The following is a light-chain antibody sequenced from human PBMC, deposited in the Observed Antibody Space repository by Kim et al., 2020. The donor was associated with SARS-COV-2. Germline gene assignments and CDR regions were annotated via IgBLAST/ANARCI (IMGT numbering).Light chain of an antibody. CDR2: GDT. CDR3: NSRDSSGKHVL. V-gene: IGLV3-19*01. Sequence: SSELTQDPAVSVALGQTVRITCQGDSLRGYYARWFQQKSGQAPILVMYGDTNRPSGIPDRFSGSGSGNPASLTITGAQAEDEADYYSNSRDSSGKHVLFG. J-gene: IGLJ3*02. CDR1: SLRGYY.